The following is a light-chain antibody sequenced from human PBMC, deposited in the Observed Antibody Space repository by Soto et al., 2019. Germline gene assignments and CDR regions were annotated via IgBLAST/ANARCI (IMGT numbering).Light chain of an antibody. V-gene: IGLV2-23*01. Sequence: QSALTQPASVSGSPGQSISISCTGSRSDVGSYNFVSWYQLFPGKAPKLIIYEADKRPSGVSSRFSGSKSGFTASLTISGLQAEDGADYFCSSYAGDSALIFGGGTKVTVL. CDR1: RSDVGSYNF. CDR2: EAD. CDR3: SSYAGDSALI. J-gene: IGLJ2*01.